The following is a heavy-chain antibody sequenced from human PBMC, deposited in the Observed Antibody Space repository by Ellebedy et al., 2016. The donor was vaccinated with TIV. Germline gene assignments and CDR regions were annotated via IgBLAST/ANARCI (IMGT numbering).Heavy chain of an antibody. CDR2: ISGYNGNT. J-gene: IGHJ6*02. CDR3: ARGDLRFVVAQKYGMDV. Sequence: AASVKVSCKASGYTFTNYGINWVRQAPGQGLEWMGWISGYNGNTNYAQKLQGRVTMTTDTSTNTAYMELRSLRSDDTAVYYCARGDLRFVVAQKYGMDVWGQGTTVTVSS. CDR1: GYTFTNYG. V-gene: IGHV1-18*01. D-gene: IGHD2-2*01.